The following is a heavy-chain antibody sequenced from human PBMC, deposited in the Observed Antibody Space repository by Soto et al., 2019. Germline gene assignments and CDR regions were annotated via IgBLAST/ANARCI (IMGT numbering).Heavy chain of an antibody. J-gene: IGHJ4*02. CDR2: IYYSGSI. CDR1: GVSVSNGDYY. CDR3: ARIKGGAAGNFDY. Sequence: TLSLTCSVSGVSVSNGDYYWTWIRQHPGKGLEWIGYIYYSGSIYYNPSLKSRVTISVDTSKNQFSLKLSSVTAADTAMYYCARIKGGAAGNFDYWGQGALVTVSS. D-gene: IGHD6-13*01. V-gene: IGHV4-31*03.